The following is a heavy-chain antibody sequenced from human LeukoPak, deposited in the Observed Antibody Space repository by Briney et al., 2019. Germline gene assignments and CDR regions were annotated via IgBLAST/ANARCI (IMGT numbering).Heavy chain of an antibody. CDR2: ITGSGGST. CDR3: ATSRGELDY. CDR1: GFTFSSYA. Sequence: PGGSLRLSCAASGFTFSSYAMSWVRQAPGKGLEWVSAITGSGGSTYYADSVKGRFTISKDNSKNTLFLQMDSLRAEDTAVYYCATSRGELDYWGQGTLVSVSS. J-gene: IGHJ4*02. V-gene: IGHV3-23*01. D-gene: IGHD3-16*01.